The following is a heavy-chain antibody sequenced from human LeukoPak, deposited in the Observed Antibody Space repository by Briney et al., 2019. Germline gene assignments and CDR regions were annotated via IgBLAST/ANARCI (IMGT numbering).Heavy chain of an antibody. CDR1: GGSISTNY. CDR2: IYYSGNT. D-gene: IGHD3-10*01. J-gene: IGHJ4*02. Sequence: SETLSLTCTVSGGSISTNYWGWIRQPPGKGLEWIGYIYYSGNTTYDPSLKSRVTISVDTSKNQFSLTLTSVTAADTAVYYCARHTMVRGVILPARYWGQGTLVTVSS. CDR3: ARHTMVRGVILPARY. V-gene: IGHV4-59*08.